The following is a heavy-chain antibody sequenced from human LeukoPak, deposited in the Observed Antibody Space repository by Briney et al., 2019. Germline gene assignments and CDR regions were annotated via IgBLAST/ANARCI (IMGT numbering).Heavy chain of an antibody. CDR3: ARDHSNWNYAPDF. CDR1: GYTFSRYG. J-gene: IGHJ4*02. Sequence: ASVKVSCKASGYTFSRYGISWVRQAPGQGLQWLGWISASNGNTNYAQKFRDRVTMSTDTSTGTAYLDVRSLTSDDTAVYYCARDHSNWNYAPDFWGQGTLVTVSS. D-gene: IGHD1-7*01. CDR2: ISASNGNT. V-gene: IGHV1-18*01.